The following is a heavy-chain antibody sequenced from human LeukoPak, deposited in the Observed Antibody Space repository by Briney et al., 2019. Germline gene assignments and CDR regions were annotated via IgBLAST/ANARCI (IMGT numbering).Heavy chain of an antibody. D-gene: IGHD3-10*01. CDR3: AGRITMVRGGNRAPTPKGDNWFDP. CDR2: IYTSGST. V-gene: IGHV4-61*02. J-gene: IGHJ5*02. Sequence: PSQTLSLTCTVSGGSISSGSYYWSWIRQPAGKGLEWIGRIYTSGSTNYNPSLKSRVTISVDTSKSQFSLKLSSVTAADTAVYYCAGRITMVRGGNRAPTPKGDNWFDPWGQGTLVTVSS. CDR1: GGSISSGSYY.